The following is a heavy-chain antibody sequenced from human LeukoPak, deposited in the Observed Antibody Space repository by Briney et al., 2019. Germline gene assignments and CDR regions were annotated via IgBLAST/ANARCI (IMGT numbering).Heavy chain of an antibody. V-gene: IGHV3-73*01. D-gene: IGHD3-10*01. Sequence: GGSLRLSCAASGFTFSGSAMHWVRQASGKGLEWVGRIRSKANSYATAYAASVKGRFAISRDDSKNTAYLQMNSLKTEDTAVYYCTSPHGGGDYWGQGTLVTVSS. J-gene: IGHJ4*02. CDR2: IRSKANSYAT. CDR3: TSPHGGGDY. CDR1: GFTFSGSA.